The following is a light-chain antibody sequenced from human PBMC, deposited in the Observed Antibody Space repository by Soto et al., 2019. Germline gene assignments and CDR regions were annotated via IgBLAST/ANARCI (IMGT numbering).Light chain of an antibody. J-gene: IGKJ4*01. Sequence: ESVLTQSPGTLSLSPGERATLSCRSSQSVNSNYLAWYQQKPGQAPRLLIYGASSRATAIPDRFSGSGSGTDFTLTISRLEPEDFAVYYCQQYGSSPLSFGGGPKVEIK. CDR3: QQYGSSPLS. CDR2: GAS. CDR1: QSVNSNY. V-gene: IGKV3-20*01.